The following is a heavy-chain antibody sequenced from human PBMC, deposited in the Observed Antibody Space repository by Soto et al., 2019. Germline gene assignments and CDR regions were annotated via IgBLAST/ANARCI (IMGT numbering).Heavy chain of an antibody. CDR1: GGSISSYY. Sequence: PSETLSLTCTASGGSISSYYWRWIRQPPGKGLEWIGYIYYIGSTNYDPSLKSRVTISVDTSKNQCSLKLSSVTAAVTAVYYCATSQWLVLGDAFDIWGQGTMVTVS. V-gene: IGHV4-59*01. J-gene: IGHJ3*02. CDR2: IYYIGST. CDR3: ATSQWLVLGDAFDI. D-gene: IGHD6-19*01.